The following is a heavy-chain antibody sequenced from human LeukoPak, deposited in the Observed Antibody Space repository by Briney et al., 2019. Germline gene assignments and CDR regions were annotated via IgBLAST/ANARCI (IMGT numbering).Heavy chain of an antibody. D-gene: IGHD3-10*02. CDR1: GFTFSRYA. CDR3: AELGITMIGGV. J-gene: IGHJ6*04. V-gene: IGHV3-30*04. CDR2: ISNDGSNK. Sequence: PGGSLRLSCAASGFTFSRYAMHWVRQAPGMGLAWVAVISNDGSNKYYSESVKGRFTISRDNSKNTLYLQMNSLRAEDTVVYYCAELGITMIGGVWGKGTTVTISS.